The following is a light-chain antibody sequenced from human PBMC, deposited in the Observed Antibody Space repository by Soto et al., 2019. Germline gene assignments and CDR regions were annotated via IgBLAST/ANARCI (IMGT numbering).Light chain of an antibody. CDR1: QSVSNF. J-gene: IGKJ2*03. Sequence: EIVLTQSPATLSLSPGERGILSCRASQSVSNFLAWYQQKPGQAPRLLIYDTSNRASGIPARFSGSGSGTDFTLTISNLEPEDFGVYYCQQYGSPPFSFGQGTKVEIK. CDR2: DTS. CDR3: QQYGSPPFS. V-gene: IGKV3-11*01.